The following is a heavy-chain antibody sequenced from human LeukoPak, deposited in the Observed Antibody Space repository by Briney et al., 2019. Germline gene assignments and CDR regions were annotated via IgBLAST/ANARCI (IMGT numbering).Heavy chain of an antibody. CDR2: IYYSGST. J-gene: IGHJ4*02. Sequence: SETLSLTCTVSGGSISSSSYYWGWIRQPPGRGLEWIGSIYYSGSTYYNPSLKSRVTISVDTSKNQFSLKLSSVTAADTAVYYCARAEGPRFDYWGQGTLVTVSS. V-gene: IGHV4-39*07. CDR1: GGSISSSSYY. CDR3: ARAEGPRFDY.